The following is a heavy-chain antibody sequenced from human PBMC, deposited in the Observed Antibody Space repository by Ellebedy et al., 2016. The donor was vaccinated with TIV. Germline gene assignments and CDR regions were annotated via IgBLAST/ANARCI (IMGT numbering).Heavy chain of an antibody. CDR3: ARFSRGAPFIDYLYYMDV. D-gene: IGHD3-10*01. J-gene: IGHJ6*03. V-gene: IGHV3-21*01. Sequence: GESLKISCADSGFTFDTYAMNWVRQAPGKGLEWVSSISTISDDVHHADSVKGRFTISRDNAKNSIYLQMNNLRPEDTAVYYCARFSRGAPFIDYLYYMDVWGKGTAVTVSS. CDR1: GFTFDTYA. CDR2: ISTISDDV.